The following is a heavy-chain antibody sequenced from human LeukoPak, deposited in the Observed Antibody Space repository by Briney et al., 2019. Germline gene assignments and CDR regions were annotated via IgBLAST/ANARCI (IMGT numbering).Heavy chain of an antibody. J-gene: IGHJ4*02. D-gene: IGHD2-21*01. CDR3: ARGPTLFPFDY. Sequence: SETLSPTCAVYGGSFSGYYWSWIRQPPGKGLEWIGEINHSGSTNYNPSLKSRVTISVDTSKNQFSLKLSSVTAADTAVYYCARGPTLFPFDYWGQGTLVTVSS. CDR2: INHSGST. CDR1: GGSFSGYY. V-gene: IGHV4-34*01.